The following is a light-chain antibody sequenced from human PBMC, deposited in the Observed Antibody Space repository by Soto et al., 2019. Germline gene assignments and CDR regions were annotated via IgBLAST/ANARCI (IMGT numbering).Light chain of an antibody. CDR2: QDT. Sequence: SYELTQPPSVSVSPGQTASITCSGDKLGSKYACWYQQRPGQSPVLVIYQDTKRPSGIPERFSGSNSGNTATLTISGTQAMDEADYYCQAWDTSAAVFGGGTKVTVL. CDR1: KLGSKY. CDR3: QAWDTSAAV. V-gene: IGLV3-1*01. J-gene: IGLJ2*01.